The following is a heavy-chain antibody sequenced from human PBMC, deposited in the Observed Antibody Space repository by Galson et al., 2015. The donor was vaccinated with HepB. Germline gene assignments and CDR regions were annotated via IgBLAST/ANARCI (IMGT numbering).Heavy chain of an antibody. V-gene: IGHV3-30-3*01. CDR1: GFTFSSYA. J-gene: IGHJ5*02. D-gene: IGHD5-18*01. CDR2: ISYDGSNK. CDR3: ARAGTAMVCDP. Sequence: SLRLSCAASGFTFSSYAMHWVRQAPGKGLEWVAVISYDGSNKYYADSVKGRFTISRDNSKNTLYLQMNSLRAEDTAVYYCARAGTAMVCDPWGQGTLVTVSS.